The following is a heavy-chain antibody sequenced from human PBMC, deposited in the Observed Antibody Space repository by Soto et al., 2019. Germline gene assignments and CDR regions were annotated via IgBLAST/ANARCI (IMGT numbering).Heavy chain of an antibody. V-gene: IGHV1-46*01. D-gene: IGHD3-16*01. CDR2: IDPDGGNT. CDR1: GDTFTNNY. Sequence: QVQLVQSGAEVRKPGASVQVSCKESGDTFTNNYIHWVRQAPGQGLESMGMIDPDGGNTRYAQKFQGRLTMTRDTSTTTVELEMCSRRSEATAVYYCARYASFVTQFAGYGLDPWGHGTLVTVSS. J-gene: IGHJ5*02. CDR3: ARYASFVTQFAGYGLDP.